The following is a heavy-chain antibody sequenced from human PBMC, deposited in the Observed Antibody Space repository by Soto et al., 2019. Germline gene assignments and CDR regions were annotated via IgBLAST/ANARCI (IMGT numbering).Heavy chain of an antibody. D-gene: IGHD3-3*01. CDR1: GFSLTTSGVG. V-gene: IGHV2-5*02. CDR3: AHRVLRTVFGLVTTTAIYFDF. Sequence: QITLNESGPTVVRPTETLTLTCRFSGFSLTTSGVGVGWIRQSPGKAPEWLALIYWDDDKRYSASLKSRLTITNDTSKNQVVLTVSDLDPTDTATYYCAHRVLRTVFGLVTTTAIYFDFWGKGTPVAVSS. J-gene: IGHJ4*02. CDR2: IYWDDDK.